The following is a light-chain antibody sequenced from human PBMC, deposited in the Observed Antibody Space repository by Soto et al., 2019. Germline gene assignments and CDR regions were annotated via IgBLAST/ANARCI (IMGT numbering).Light chain of an antibody. V-gene: IGKV3-15*01. CDR2: DAS. Sequence: EIVMTQSPATLSVSPGESATLSCRASQSVSGSLAWYQLKPGQAPRLLISDASTRATGVPARFSGSGSGTXXXXTXSSLQSEDFAVYYCQQYSTWLLTFGGGTKVEMK. CDR1: QSVSGS. J-gene: IGKJ4*01. CDR3: QQYSTWLLT.